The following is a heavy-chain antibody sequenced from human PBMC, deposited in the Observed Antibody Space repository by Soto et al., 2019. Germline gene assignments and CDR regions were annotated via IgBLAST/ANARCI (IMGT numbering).Heavy chain of an antibody. V-gene: IGHV4-34*02. Sequence: QVHLQQWGAGLLKPSETLSLTCAVYGESFIGYYWTWIRQPPGKGLEWIGEINHRGSTNYNQSLKSRVTISIDTSKNQFSLKLTSVTAADSSVYYCAGTEIMTTNWFDPWGQGTLVIVSS. D-gene: IGHD4-17*01. CDR1: GESFIGYY. CDR2: INHRGST. J-gene: IGHJ5*02. CDR3: AGTEIMTTNWFDP.